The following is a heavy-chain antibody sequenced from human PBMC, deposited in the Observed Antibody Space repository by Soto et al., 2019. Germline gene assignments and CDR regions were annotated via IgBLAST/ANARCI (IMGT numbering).Heavy chain of an antibody. V-gene: IGHV1-69*01. CDR2: ISPIFGTP. D-gene: IGHD1-26*01. CDR1: GGTFSSYT. CDR3: ARVVVGSRLSLDY. Sequence: QVQLVQSGAEVKKPGSSVTVSCKASGGTFSSYTISWVRQAPGQGLEWMAGISPIFGTPIYAQKFQDRVTITADHSTMTAYMEMNRLTSEDTTVYYCARVVVGSRLSLDYWGQGTLVTSSS. J-gene: IGHJ4*02.